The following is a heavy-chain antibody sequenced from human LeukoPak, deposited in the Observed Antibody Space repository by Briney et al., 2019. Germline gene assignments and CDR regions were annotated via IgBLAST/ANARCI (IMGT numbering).Heavy chain of an antibody. Sequence: PSETLSLTCAVYGGSFSGYYWSWIRQPPGKGLEWIGEINHSGSTNYNPSLKSRVTISVDTSKNQFSLKLSSVTAADTAVYYCSTGTTVVYYFDYWGQGTLVTVSS. D-gene: IGHD4-23*01. CDR2: INHSGST. CDR1: GGSFSGYY. CDR3: STGTTVVYYFDY. V-gene: IGHV4-34*01. J-gene: IGHJ4*02.